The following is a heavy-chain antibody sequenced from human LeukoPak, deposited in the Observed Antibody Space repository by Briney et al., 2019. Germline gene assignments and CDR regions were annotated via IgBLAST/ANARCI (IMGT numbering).Heavy chain of an antibody. CDR2: INAGNGNT. Sequence: ASVKVSCEASGYTFTSYAMHWVRQAPGQRLEWMGWINAGNGNTKYSQKFQGRVTITRDTSASTAYMELSSLRSEDTAVYYCARDSNGDYFDYWGQGTLVTVSS. CDR3: ARDSNGDYFDY. D-gene: IGHD4-17*01. J-gene: IGHJ4*02. V-gene: IGHV1-3*01. CDR1: GYTFTSYA.